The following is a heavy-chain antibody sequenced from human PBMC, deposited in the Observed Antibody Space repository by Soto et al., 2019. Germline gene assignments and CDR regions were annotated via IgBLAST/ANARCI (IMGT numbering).Heavy chain of an antibody. CDR2: LIPIFNIA. CDR3: ARVSEMGTVTEGYYYYMDV. J-gene: IGHJ6*03. Sequence: QVQLVQSGAEVKKPGSSVKVSCKASGGTFSNYTISWVRQAPGQGLEWMGRLIPIFNIANYAQKFQGRVTITADKSTSTVYMELSNPRSEDTAVYYCARVSEMGTVTEGYYYYMDVWGKGTTVTVSS. D-gene: IGHD4-17*01. V-gene: IGHV1-69*02. CDR1: GGTFSNYT.